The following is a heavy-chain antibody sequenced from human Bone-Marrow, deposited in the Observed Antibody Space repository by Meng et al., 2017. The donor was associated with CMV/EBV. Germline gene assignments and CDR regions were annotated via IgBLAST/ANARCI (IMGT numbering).Heavy chain of an antibody. V-gene: IGHV3-21*01. CDR2: ISSSSSYI. J-gene: IGHJ4*02. CDR3: ASLSAQQPDY. Sequence: GESLKISCAASGFTFSSYSMNWVRQAPGKGLEWVSSISSSSSYIYYADSVKGRFTISRDNAKNSLYLQMNSLRAEDTAVYYCASLSAQQPDYWGQGTLVTVSS. D-gene: IGHD6-13*01. CDR1: GFTFSSYS.